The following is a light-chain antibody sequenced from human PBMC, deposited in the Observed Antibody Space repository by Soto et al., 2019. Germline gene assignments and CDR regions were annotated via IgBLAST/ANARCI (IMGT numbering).Light chain of an antibody. J-gene: IGLJ2*01. V-gene: IGLV2-14*01. CDR2: EVS. CDR1: SSDVGGYNY. CDR3: TSYEGRNNLL. Sequence: QSVLTQPASVSGSPGQSITISCTGTSSDVGGYNYVSWYQQHPGKAPKLMIYEVSNRPSGVSNRFSGSKSGNTASLTISGLQDEDEADYYCTSYEGRNNLLFGGGTQLTVL.